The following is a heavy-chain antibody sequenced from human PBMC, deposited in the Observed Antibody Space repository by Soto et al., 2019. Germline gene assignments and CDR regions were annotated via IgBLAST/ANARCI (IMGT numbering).Heavy chain of an antibody. V-gene: IGHV4-61*08. CDR1: NGSVSTPAYY. CDR3: ARERPYYRFDY. Sequence: NPSETLSLTCTVSNGSVSTPAYYWSWIRQPPGKGLEWIGYISYSGSTNYSPSLKSRVAISVDASKNQFSLKLSSVTAADTAVYYCARERPYYRFDYWGQGTLVTVSS. J-gene: IGHJ4*02. CDR2: ISYSGST. D-gene: IGHD3-10*01.